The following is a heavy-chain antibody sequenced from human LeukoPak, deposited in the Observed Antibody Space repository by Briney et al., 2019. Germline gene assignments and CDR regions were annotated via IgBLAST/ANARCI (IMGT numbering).Heavy chain of an antibody. CDR1: GFIFGSYW. CDR2: TKQDGSET. Sequence: GGSLRLSCAASGFIFGSYWMSWVRQVPGKGPEWVANTKQDGSETYYVDSVEGRFTISRDNAKNSLFLQMNSLRADDTALYYCARGVTSAWYLRYYFEYWGQGILVTVSS. D-gene: IGHD6-13*01. CDR3: ARGVTSAWYLRYYFEY. J-gene: IGHJ4*02. V-gene: IGHV3-7*03.